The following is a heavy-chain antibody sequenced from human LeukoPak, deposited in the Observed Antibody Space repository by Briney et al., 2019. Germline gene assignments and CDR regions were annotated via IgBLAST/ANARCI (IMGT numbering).Heavy chain of an antibody. CDR3: ARARSGEWLRIFDY. Sequence: PSETLSLTCNVSGTSIKTDYGSWIRQPPGKGLEWIRYIFDRGTTNYNPSLESRVTISAETSKNQVSLKVKSVTAADTAVYYCARARSGEWLRIFDYWGQGTLVTVSS. D-gene: IGHD5-12*01. V-gene: IGHV4-59*01. CDR1: GTSIKTDY. CDR2: IFDRGTT. J-gene: IGHJ4*02.